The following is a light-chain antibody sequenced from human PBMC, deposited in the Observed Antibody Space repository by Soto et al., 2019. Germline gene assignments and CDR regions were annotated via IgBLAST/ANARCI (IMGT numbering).Light chain of an antibody. V-gene: IGKV3-11*01. Sequence: EIVLTQSPATLSLSPGERATLSCRTSQSVSRYLAWYQQKPGQAPRLLIYDSTDRATGLPARFSGSGSGTDFTLTINSLEPEDSAVYFCQQYHDWVTFGGGTRVEI. CDR2: DST. J-gene: IGKJ4*01. CDR1: QSVSRY. CDR3: QQYHDWVT.